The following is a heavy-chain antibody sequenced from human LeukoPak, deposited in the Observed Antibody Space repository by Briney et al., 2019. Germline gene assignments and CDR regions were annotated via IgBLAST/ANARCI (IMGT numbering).Heavy chain of an antibody. CDR2: INPSGGST. V-gene: IGHV1-46*01. CDR1: GYTFTSYY. J-gene: IGHJ4*02. D-gene: IGHD3-22*01. CDR3: ARSGLTSGYCCVLGGGDY. Sequence: GASVKVSCKASGYTFTSYYMHWVRQAPGQGLEWMGIINPSGGSTSYAQKFQGRVTMTRDTSTSTVYMELSSLRSEDTAVYYCARSGLTSGYCCVLGGGDYWGQGTLVTVSS.